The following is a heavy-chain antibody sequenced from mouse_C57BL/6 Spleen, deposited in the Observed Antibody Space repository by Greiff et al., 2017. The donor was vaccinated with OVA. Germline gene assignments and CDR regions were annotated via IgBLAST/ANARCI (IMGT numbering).Heavy chain of an antibody. CDR3: AREYDYDVGDY. J-gene: IGHJ4*01. V-gene: IGHV5-17*01. Sequence: EVMLVESGGGLVKPGGSLKLSCAASGFTFSDYGMHWVRQAPEKGLEWVAYISSGSSTIYYADTVKGRFTISRDNAKNTLFLQMTSLRSEDTAMYYCAREYDYDVGDYWGQGTSVTVSS. CDR1: GFTFSDYG. CDR2: ISSGSSTI. D-gene: IGHD2-4*01.